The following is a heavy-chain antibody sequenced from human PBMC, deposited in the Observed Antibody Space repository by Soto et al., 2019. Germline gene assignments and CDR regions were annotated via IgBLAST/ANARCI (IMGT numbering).Heavy chain of an antibody. CDR3: TKSYAGYIDYFQH. Sequence: EVQLLESGGGLAPPGGSLRLSCATSGFTFSSFGMSWVRQAPGKGLEWVSGIGNGGHTYEADSVRGRFTISRDNSKNTLYLQMDSLRGEDTAVYYCTKSYAGYIDYFQHWGRGTLVAVSS. D-gene: IGHD2-2*01. J-gene: IGHJ1*01. CDR2: IGNGGHT. V-gene: IGHV3-23*01. CDR1: GFTFSSFG.